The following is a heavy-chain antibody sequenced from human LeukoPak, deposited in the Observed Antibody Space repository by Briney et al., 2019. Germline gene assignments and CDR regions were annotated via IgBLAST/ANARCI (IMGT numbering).Heavy chain of an antibody. D-gene: IGHD3-10*01. J-gene: IGHJ5*02. CDR1: GGTFSSYA. CDR3: ARSDEPWPYYYGSGSPFPKGWFDP. CDR2: IIPIFGTA. V-gene: IGHV1-69*05. Sequence: ASVKVSCKASGGTFSSYAISWVRQAPGQGLEWMGGIIPIFGTANYAQKFQGRVTITTDESTSTAYMELSSLRSEDTAVYYCARSDEPWPYYYGSGSPFPKGWFDPWGQGTLVTVSS.